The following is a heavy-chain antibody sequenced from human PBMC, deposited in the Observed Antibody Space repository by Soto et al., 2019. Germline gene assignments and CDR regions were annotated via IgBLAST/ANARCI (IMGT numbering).Heavy chain of an antibody. Sequence: QVQLVECGGGVVQPGRSLRLSCAASGFTFSSYGMHWVRQAPGKGLEWVAVISYDGSNKYYADSVKGRFTISRDNSKNTLYLQMNSLRAEDTAVYYCAKGGVSDSSSSRGYYYYGMDVWGQGTTVTVSS. V-gene: IGHV3-30*18. CDR1: GFTFSSYG. CDR3: AKGGVSDSSSSRGYYYYGMDV. D-gene: IGHD6-6*01. CDR2: ISYDGSNK. J-gene: IGHJ6*02.